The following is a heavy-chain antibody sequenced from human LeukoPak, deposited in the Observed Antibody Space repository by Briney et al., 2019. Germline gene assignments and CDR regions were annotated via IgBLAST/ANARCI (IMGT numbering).Heavy chain of an antibody. CDR3: ARDSSMLRGPLVIYYFDF. CDR2: ISGVGDVT. J-gene: IGHJ4*02. V-gene: IGHV3-23*01. Sequence: GGSLRLSCAASDFNFITYAMSWVRQAPGKGLEWVSTISGVGDVTYYADSVKGRFTISRDNSKNTLYLQMNSLGVEDTAVYYCARDSSMLRGPLVIYYFDFWGQGTLVTVSS. CDR1: DFNFITYA. D-gene: IGHD3-10*01.